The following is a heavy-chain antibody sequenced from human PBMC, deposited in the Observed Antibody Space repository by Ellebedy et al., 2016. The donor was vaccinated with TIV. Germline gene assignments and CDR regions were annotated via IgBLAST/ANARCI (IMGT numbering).Heavy chain of an antibody. Sequence: ASVKVSXXASGYTFTSYYMHWVRQAPEQGLEWMGIINPSGGRTSYAQKFQGRVTMTRDTSTSTVYMELSSLRSEDTAVYYCAIRYSSGWSLDYWGQGTLVTVSS. CDR2: INPSGGRT. J-gene: IGHJ4*02. CDR3: AIRYSSGWSLDY. V-gene: IGHV1-46*01. D-gene: IGHD6-19*01. CDR1: GYTFTSYY.